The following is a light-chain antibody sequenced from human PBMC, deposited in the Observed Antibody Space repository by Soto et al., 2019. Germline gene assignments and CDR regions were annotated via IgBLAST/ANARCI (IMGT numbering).Light chain of an antibody. CDR2: DTS. J-gene: IGKJ1*01. V-gene: IGKV3-11*01. CDR1: QSIGTS. Sequence: EIVLTQSPATLFLSPGERATLSCRASQSIGTSLAWYQQKPGQAPRLLIYDTSSRATGIPARFSGSGSGTDFTLTISSLEPEDFAVYYCQQRGNWPLTFGQGTKV. CDR3: QQRGNWPLT.